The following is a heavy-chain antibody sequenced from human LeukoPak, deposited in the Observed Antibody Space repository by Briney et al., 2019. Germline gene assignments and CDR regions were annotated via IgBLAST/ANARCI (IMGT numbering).Heavy chain of an antibody. J-gene: IGHJ5*02. D-gene: IGHD2/OR15-2a*01. Sequence: PGGSLRLSCAASGFTFNTDWMSWVGRAPGKGLEWVANIKEDGSKQYYVDSVKGRFTISRDNDKKTLYLQMNGLRAEDTAVYYCARHRRNCDTTTCEFSWFDPWGQGTQVTVSS. CDR3: ARHRRNCDTTTCEFSWFDP. CDR1: GFTFNTDW. V-gene: IGHV3-7*01. CDR2: IKEDGSKQ.